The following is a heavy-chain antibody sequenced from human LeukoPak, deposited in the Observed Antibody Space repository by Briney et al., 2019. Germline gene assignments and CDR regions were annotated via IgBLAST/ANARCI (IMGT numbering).Heavy chain of an antibody. D-gene: IGHD6-13*01. Sequence: GGSLRLSCAASGFTVSSNYMSWVRQAPGKGLEWVANIKQDGSEKYYVDSVKGRFTISRDNAKNSLYLQMNSLRAEDTAVYYCARGLYSTYYYYYMDVWGKGTTVTVSS. CDR2: IKQDGSEK. CDR3: ARGLYSTYYYYYMDV. J-gene: IGHJ6*03. CDR1: GFTVSSNY. V-gene: IGHV3-7*01.